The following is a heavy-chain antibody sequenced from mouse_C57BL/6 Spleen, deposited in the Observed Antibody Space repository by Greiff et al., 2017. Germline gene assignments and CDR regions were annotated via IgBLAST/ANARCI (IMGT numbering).Heavy chain of an antibody. V-gene: IGHV5-16*01. D-gene: IGHD2-4*01. CDR2: INYDGSST. Sequence: EVKLMESEGGLVQPGSSMKLSCTASGFTFSDYYMAWVRQVPEKGLEWVANINYDGSSTYYLDSLKSRFIISRDNAKNILYLQMSSLKSEDTATYYCARGGYDYDGGYAMDYWGQGTSVTVSS. CDR1: GFTFSDYY. J-gene: IGHJ4*01. CDR3: ARGGYDYDGGYAMDY.